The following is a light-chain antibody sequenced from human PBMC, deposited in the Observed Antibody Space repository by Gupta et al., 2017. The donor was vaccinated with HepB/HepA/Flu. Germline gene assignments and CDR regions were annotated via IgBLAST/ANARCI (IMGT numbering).Light chain of an antibody. CDR1: SSNIGSNY. V-gene: IGLV1-47*01. CDR2: RND. J-gene: IGLJ3*02. CDR3: AAWDDRLSAWV. Sequence: QSVLTQPPAASGNTGQRVSISFSGNSSNIGSNYVCWYQQLPGTAPQVLSYRNDQRPSGVPDRFSGSKSGTSASLAISGLRSEDEADYYCAAWDDRLSAWVFGGGTKLTVL.